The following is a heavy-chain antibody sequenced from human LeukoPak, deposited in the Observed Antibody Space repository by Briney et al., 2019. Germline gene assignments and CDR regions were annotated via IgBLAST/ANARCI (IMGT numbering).Heavy chain of an antibody. CDR3: ARESSLITMVRGVIGRTYAFDI. CDR2: INHSGST. J-gene: IGHJ3*02. Sequence: SETLSLTCAVYGGSFSGYYWSWIRQPPGKGLEWIGEINHSGSTNYNPSLKSRVTISVDTSKNQFSLKLSSVTAADTAVYYCARESSLITMVRGVIGRTYAFDIWGQGTMVTVSS. D-gene: IGHD3-10*01. CDR1: GGSFSGYY. V-gene: IGHV4-34*01.